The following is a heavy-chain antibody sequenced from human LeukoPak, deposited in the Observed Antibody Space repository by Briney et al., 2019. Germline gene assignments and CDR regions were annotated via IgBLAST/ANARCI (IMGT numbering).Heavy chain of an antibody. D-gene: IGHD5-18*01. CDR2: ISYSGSP. CDR3: AREVHTDMVVWFDP. V-gene: IGHV4-59*11. CDR1: GGSISSHY. Sequence: PSETLFLTGTVTGGSISSHYWSWIRQSPGKGLEWIGYISYSGSPNYNPSLKSRVAISVDMSKNQFYLRLSLVTAADTAVYYCAREVHTDMVVWFDPWGQGILVTVSS. J-gene: IGHJ5*02.